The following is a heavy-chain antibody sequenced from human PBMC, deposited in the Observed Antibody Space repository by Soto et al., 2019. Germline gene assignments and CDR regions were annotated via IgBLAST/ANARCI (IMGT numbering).Heavy chain of an antibody. J-gene: IGHJ6*02. CDR2: INHRGNT. CDR1: GVSFSGYY. Sequence: SETLSLTCAVYGVSFSGYYWTWIRQPPGKGLEWIGEINHRGNTNYNPSLKSRVTISVDTSKNQFSLKLTSVTAADTAVYYCARQEVPQWFNKGYYGMDVWDQGTTVTVSS. D-gene: IGHD2-8*01. V-gene: IGHV4-34*01. CDR3: ARQEVPQWFNKGYYGMDV.